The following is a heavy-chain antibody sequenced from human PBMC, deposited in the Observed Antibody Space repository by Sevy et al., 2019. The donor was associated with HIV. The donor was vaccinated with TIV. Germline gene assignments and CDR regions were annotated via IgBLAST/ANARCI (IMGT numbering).Heavy chain of an antibody. CDR3: AKEVPYYDFWSGYYDGWFDP. CDR2: ISGSGTRT. CDR1: GFSFDSYG. J-gene: IGHJ5*02. D-gene: IGHD3-3*01. Sequence: GGSLRLSCAVSGFSFDSYGMTWVRQAPGKGLEWVSAISGSGTRTYYADSVKGRFIISRDNSKNTLYLQMNSLRAEDTAVYYCAKEVPYYDFWSGYYDGWFDPWGQGTLVTVSS. V-gene: IGHV3-23*01.